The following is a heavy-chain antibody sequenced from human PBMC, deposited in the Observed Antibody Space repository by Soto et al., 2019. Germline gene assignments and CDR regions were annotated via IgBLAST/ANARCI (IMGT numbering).Heavy chain of an antibody. J-gene: IGHJ5*02. CDR2: IYYSGST. CDR3: ASDRRERWLPKPFNLYDP. CDR1: GGSISSSSYY. V-gene: IGHV4-39*07. D-gene: IGHD5-12*01. Sequence: SETLSLTCTVSGGSISSSSYYWGWIRQPPGKGLEWIGSIYYSGSTYYNPSLKSRVTISVDRSKNQFSLKLSSVTAADTAVYYCASDRRERWLPKPFNLYDPWGQGTLVTVSS.